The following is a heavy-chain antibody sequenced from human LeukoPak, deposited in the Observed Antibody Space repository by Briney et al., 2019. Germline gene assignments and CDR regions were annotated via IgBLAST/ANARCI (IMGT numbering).Heavy chain of an antibody. Sequence: GESLKIPCKGSGYSFTSYWIGWVRQMPGKGLEWMGIIYPGDSDTRYSPSFQGQVTISADKSISTAYLQWSSLKASDTAMYYCARQAGSYYDILTGQYYYYYYMDVWGKGTTVTVSS. V-gene: IGHV5-51*01. CDR2: IYPGDSDT. D-gene: IGHD3-9*01. CDR3: ARQAGSYYDILTGQYYYYYYMDV. CDR1: GYSFTSYW. J-gene: IGHJ6*03.